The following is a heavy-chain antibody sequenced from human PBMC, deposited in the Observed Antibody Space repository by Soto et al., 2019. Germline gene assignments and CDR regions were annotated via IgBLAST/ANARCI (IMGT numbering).Heavy chain of an antibody. CDR1: GYTFTSYG. CDR2: ISAYNGNT. D-gene: IGHD2-2*01. CDR3: ARVLIVVVPAAMFGDAFDI. Sequence: ASVKVSCKASGYTFTSYGISWVRQAPGQGLEWMGWISAYNGNTNYAQKLQGRVTMTTDTSTSTAYMELRSLRSDDTAVYYYARVLIVVVPAAMFGDAFDIWGQGTMVTVSS. J-gene: IGHJ3*02. V-gene: IGHV1-18*01.